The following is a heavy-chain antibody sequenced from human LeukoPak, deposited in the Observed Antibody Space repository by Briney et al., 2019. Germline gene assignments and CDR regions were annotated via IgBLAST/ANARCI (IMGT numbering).Heavy chain of an antibody. J-gene: IGHJ5*02. V-gene: IGHV4-4*07. CDR2: IYTSEST. CDR3: ARDRVVAADTAGFDP. Sequence: SETLSLTCTVSGGSISSYYWSWIRQPAGKGLEWIGRIYTSESTNYNPSLKSRVTMSVDTSKNQFSLKLSSVTAADTAVYYCARDRVVAADTAGFDPWGQGTLVTVSS. D-gene: IGHD2-15*01. CDR1: GGSISSYY.